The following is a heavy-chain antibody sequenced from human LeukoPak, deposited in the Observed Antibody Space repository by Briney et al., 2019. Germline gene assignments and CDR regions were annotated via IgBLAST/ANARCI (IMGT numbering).Heavy chain of an antibody. V-gene: IGHV3-53*01. CDR2: IYSGGST. CDR1: GFTVSSNY. D-gene: IGHD2-2*01. Sequence: GGPLRLSCAASGFTVSSNYMNWVRQAPGKGLEWVSVIYSGGSTYYADSVKGRFTISRDNSKNTLYLQMNSLRAEDTAVYYCARGTHCSSTSCYDQFDYWGQEPWSPSPQ. CDR3: ARGTHCSSTSCYDQFDY. J-gene: IGHJ4*01.